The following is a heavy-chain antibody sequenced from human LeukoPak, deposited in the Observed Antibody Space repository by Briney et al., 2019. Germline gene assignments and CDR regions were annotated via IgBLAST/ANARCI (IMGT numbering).Heavy chain of an antibody. J-gene: IGHJ6*02. D-gene: IGHD3-16*01. Sequence: SVKGRFTISRDNSKNTLYLQMNSLRVEDTAVYYCARGGPPPKYYYYGMDVWGQGTTVTVSS. V-gene: IGHV3-30*01. CDR3: ARGGPPPKYYYYGMDV.